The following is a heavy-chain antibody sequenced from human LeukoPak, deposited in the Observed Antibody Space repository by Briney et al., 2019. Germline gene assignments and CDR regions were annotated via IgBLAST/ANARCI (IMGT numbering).Heavy chain of an antibody. CDR3: AREMKAAAGITAPYFDY. J-gene: IGHJ4*02. Sequence: KPSETLSLTCAVYGGSFSGYYWSWIRQPPGKGLEWIGEINHSGSTNYNPSLKSRVTISVDTSKNQFSLKLSSVTAADTAVYYCAREMKAAAGITAPYFDYWGQGTLVTVSS. CDR1: GGSFSGYY. D-gene: IGHD6-13*01. V-gene: IGHV4-34*01. CDR2: INHSGST.